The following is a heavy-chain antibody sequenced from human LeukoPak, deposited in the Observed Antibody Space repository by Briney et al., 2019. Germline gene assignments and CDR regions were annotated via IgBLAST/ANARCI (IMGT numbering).Heavy chain of an antibody. CDR1: GYTFTSYD. CDR2: MNPNSGNT. CDR3: ARSYGGYVNY. V-gene: IGHV1-8*03. Sequence: ASVKVSCKASGYTFTSYDINWVRQATGQGLEWMGWMNPNSGNTGYAQEFQGRVTITADKSTSTAYMELSSLRSEDTAVYYCARSYGGYVNYWGQGTLVTVSS. J-gene: IGHJ4*02. D-gene: IGHD4/OR15-4a*01.